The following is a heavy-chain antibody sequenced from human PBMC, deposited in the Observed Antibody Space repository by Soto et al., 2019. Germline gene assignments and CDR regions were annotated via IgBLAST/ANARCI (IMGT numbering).Heavy chain of an antibody. CDR2: INSDGSST. CDR3: ARVVVGVAAVAFDI. CDR1: GFTFSSYW. Sequence: EVQLVESGGGLVQPGGSLRLSCAASGFTFSSYWMHWVRQAPGKGLVWVSRINSDGSSTSYADSVKGRFTISRDNAKNTMYLQMNSLRADDTAVYYCARVVVGVAAVAFDIWGQGTMVTVSS. D-gene: IGHD2-15*01. J-gene: IGHJ3*02. V-gene: IGHV3-74*01.